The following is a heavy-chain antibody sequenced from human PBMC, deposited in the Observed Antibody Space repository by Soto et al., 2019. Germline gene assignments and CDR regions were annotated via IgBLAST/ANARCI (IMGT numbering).Heavy chain of an antibody. D-gene: IGHD1-1*01. CDR1: GGTFSSYA. Sequence: QVQLVQSGAEVKKPGSSVKVSCKASGGTFSSYAISWVRQAPGQGLEWMGGIIPIFGTANYAQKFQGRVTITADESTSTAYMELSSLRSEDTAVYYCARDTRTTDNSKYYYGMDVWCQGTTVTVSS. CDR2: IIPIFGTA. J-gene: IGHJ6*02. V-gene: IGHV1-69*01. CDR3: ARDTRTTDNSKYYYGMDV.